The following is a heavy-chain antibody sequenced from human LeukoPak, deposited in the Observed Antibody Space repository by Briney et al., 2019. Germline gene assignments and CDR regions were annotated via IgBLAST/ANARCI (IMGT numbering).Heavy chain of an antibody. D-gene: IGHD3-22*01. V-gene: IGHV3-30-3*01. J-gene: IGHJ4*02. Sequence: GGSLRLSCAASGFTFSSYAMHWVRQAPGKGLEWVAVISYDGSNKYYADSVKGRFTISRDNSKNTLYLQMNSLRAEDTAVYYCARAHYYDSSGYYYPFDYWGQGTLVTVSS. CDR2: ISYDGSNK. CDR3: ARAHYYDSSGYYYPFDY. CDR1: GFTFSSYA.